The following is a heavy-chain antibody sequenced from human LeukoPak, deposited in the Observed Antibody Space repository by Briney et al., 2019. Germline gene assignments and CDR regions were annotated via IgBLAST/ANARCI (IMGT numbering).Heavy chain of an antibody. V-gene: IGHV4-59*12. CDR2: IYYSGST. CDR3: ARVPGRYSSSWLSVPATFDY. Sequence: SETLSLTCTVSGGSISSYYWSWIRQPPGKGLEWIGYIYYSGSTNYNPSLKSRVTISVDTSKNQFSLKLSSVTAADTAVYYCARVPGRYSSSWLSVPATFDYWGQGTLVTVSS. D-gene: IGHD6-13*01. CDR1: GGSISSYY. J-gene: IGHJ4*02.